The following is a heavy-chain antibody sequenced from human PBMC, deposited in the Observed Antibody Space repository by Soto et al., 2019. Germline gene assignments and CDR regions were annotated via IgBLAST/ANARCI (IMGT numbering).Heavy chain of an antibody. CDR3: AQAGGNSPFDS. CDR2: IYTYNGNT. D-gene: IGHD2-21*02. J-gene: IGHJ4*02. CDR1: GYTFTDYG. Sequence: QVHLVQSGAEVKMPGASVKVSCRTSGYTFTDYGISWVRQAPGQGLEWMGWIYTYNGNTNYAQKFQGRLTMTTDTSTSTAHMALWSPTSDATAVYYCAQAGGNSPFDSWGQGTLVTVSS. V-gene: IGHV1-18*01.